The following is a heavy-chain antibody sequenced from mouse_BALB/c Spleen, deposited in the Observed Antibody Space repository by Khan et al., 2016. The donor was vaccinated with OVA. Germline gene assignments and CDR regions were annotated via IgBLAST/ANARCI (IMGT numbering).Heavy chain of an antibody. Sequence: EVQLQESGPGLVKPSQSLSLTCTVTGYSITSGYGWNWIRQFPGNKLEWMVYISYSGSTNYNPSLKSRISITRDTSKNQFFLLLNSVNTEDTATYYCARTARIKYWGQGTTLTVSS. CDR2: ISYSGST. D-gene: IGHD1-2*01. CDR3: ARTARIKY. V-gene: IGHV3-2*02. CDR1: GYSITSGYG. J-gene: IGHJ2*01.